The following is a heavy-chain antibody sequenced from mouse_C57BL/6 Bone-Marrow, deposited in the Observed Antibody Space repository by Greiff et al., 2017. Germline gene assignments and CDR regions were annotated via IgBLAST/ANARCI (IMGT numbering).Heavy chain of an antibody. V-gene: IGHV1-82*01. CDR1: GYAFSSSW. J-gene: IGHJ1*03. Sequence: QVQLKQSGPELVKPGASVKISCKASGYAFSSSWMNWVKQRPGKGLEWIGRIYPGDGDTNYNGKFKGKATLTADKSSSTAYMQLSSLTSEDSAVYFCARDPYYGSSDGWYFDVWGTGTTVTVSA. CDR2: IYPGDGDT. D-gene: IGHD1-1*01. CDR3: ARDPYYGSSDGWYFDV.